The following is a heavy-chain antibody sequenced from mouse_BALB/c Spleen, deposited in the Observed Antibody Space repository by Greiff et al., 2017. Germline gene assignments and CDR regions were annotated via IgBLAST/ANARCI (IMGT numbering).Heavy chain of an antibody. CDR3: AGGRGYAMDY. CDR2: ISSGSSTI. Sequence: DVMLVESGGGLVQPGGSRKLSCAASGFTFSSFGMHWVRQAPEKGLEWVAYISSGSSTIYYADTVKGRFTISRDNPKNTLFLQMTSLRSEDTAMYYCAGGRGYAMDYWGQGTSVTVSS. CDR1: GFTFSSFG. J-gene: IGHJ4*01. V-gene: IGHV5-17*02.